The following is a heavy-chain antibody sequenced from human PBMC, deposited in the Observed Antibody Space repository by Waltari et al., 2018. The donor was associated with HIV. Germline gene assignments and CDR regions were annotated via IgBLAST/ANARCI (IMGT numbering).Heavy chain of an antibody. Sequence: EVQLVESGGGLVQPGRSLRLSCTASGFTFGDYAMSWFRQAPGKGLEWVGFIRSKAYGGTTEYAASVKGRFTISRDDSKSIAYLQMNSLKTEDTAVYYCHGSSWLRGPGHFDYWGQGTLVTVSS. CDR3: HGSSWLRGPGHFDY. CDR1: GFTFGDYA. CDR2: IRSKAYGGTT. J-gene: IGHJ4*02. V-gene: IGHV3-49*03. D-gene: IGHD6-13*01.